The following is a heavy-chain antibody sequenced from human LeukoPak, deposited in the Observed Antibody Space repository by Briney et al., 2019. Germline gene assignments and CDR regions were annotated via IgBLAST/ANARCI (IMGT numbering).Heavy chain of an antibody. Sequence: SQTLSLTCTVSGGSISSGSYYWSWIRQPAGKGLEWIGRIYTSGSTNYNPSLKSRVTISVDTSKNQFSLKLSSVTAADTAVYYCARVPSYDFWSGYGNWFDPWGQGTLVTVSS. CDR2: IYTSGST. CDR1: GGSISSGSYY. CDR3: ARVPSYDFWSGYGNWFDP. V-gene: IGHV4-61*02. J-gene: IGHJ5*02. D-gene: IGHD3-3*01.